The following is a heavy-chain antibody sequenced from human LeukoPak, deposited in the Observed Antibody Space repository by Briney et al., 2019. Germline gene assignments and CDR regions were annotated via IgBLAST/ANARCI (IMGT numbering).Heavy chain of an antibody. D-gene: IGHD2-2*01. CDR3: ARDDGMTAVSFDY. V-gene: IGHV3-21*01. J-gene: IGHJ4*02. CDR1: GFTFSSYS. CDR2: ISSSSSYI. Sequence: GGSLRPSCAASGFTFSSYSMNWVRQAPGKELECVSSISSSSSYIYYADSVKGRFTISRDNAKNSLYLQMNSLRAEDTAVYYCARDDGMTAVSFDYWGQGTLVTVSS.